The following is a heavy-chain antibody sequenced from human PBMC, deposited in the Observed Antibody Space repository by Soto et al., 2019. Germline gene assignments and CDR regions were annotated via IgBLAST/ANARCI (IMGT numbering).Heavy chain of an antibody. J-gene: IGHJ5*02. CDR1: GGSISSYY. D-gene: IGHD3-10*01. V-gene: IGHV4-4*07. CDR3: ARERGPGSGSYYTDSWFDP. Sequence: QVQLQESGPGLVKPSETLSLTRTVSGGSISSYYWSWIRQPAGKGLEWIGRIYTSGSTNYNPSLKSRVTMSVDTSKNQFSLKLSSVTAADTAVYYCARERGPGSGSYYTDSWFDPWGQGTLVTVSS. CDR2: IYTSGST.